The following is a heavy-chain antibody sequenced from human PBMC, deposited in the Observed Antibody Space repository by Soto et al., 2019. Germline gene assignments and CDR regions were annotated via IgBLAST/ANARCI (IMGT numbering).Heavy chain of an antibody. CDR1: GFTFSSYS. Sequence: PGGSLRLSCAASGFTFSSYSMNWVRQAPGKGLEWVSSISSSSSYIYYADSVKGRFTISRDNAKNSLYLQMNSLRAEDTAVYYCAREGVSGYSGYDWGYYFDYWGQGTLVTVSS. D-gene: IGHD5-12*01. CDR2: ISSSSSYI. V-gene: IGHV3-21*01. J-gene: IGHJ4*02. CDR3: AREGVSGYSGYDWGYYFDY.